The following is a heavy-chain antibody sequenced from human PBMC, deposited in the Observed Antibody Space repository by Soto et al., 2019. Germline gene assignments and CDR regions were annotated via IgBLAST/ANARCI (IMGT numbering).Heavy chain of an antibody. D-gene: IGHD3-3*01. CDR2: MNPNSGNT. V-gene: IGHV1-8*01. CDR3: ARGIFHDFWSGYYLLGYYYYYMDV. CDR1: GYTFTSYD. J-gene: IGHJ6*03. Sequence: ASAKVSSPASGYTFTSYDINWVRQATGQGPEWMAWMNPNSGNTGYAQKFQGRVTMTRNTSISTAYMELSSLRSEDTAVYYCARGIFHDFWSGYYLLGYYYYYMDVWGKGTTVTVSS.